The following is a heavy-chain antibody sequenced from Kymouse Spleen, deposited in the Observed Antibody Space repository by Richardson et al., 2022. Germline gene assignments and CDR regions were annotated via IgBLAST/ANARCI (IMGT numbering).Heavy chain of an antibody. D-gene: IGHD3-10*01. Sequence: EVQLVESGGGLVKPGGSLRLSCAASGFTFSSYSMNWVRQAPGKGLEWVSSISSSSSYIYYADSVKGRFTISRDNAKNSLYLQMNSLRAEDTAVYYCARDRGITMVRGVPTDYYYGMDVWGQGTTVTVSS. J-gene: IGHJ6*02. V-gene: IGHV3-21*03. CDR3: ARDRGITMVRGVPTDYYYGMDV. CDR2: ISSSSSYI. CDR1: GFTFSSYS.